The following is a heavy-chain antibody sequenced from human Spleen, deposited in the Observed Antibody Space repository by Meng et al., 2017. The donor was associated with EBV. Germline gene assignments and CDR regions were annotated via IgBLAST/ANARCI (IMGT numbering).Heavy chain of an antibody. V-gene: IGHV4-4*02. D-gene: IGHD3-22*01. CDR3: ASGIPDYYDSSGYYFR. Sequence: QVQLQESGPGLVKPSGTLSLTCAVSGRSISISNWWSWVRQTPGKGLEWIGEIYHSGRTNYNPSLKSRVTISADNSKNHFSLKLNSVTAADTAVYYCASGIPDYYDSSGYYFRWGQGTLVTVS. J-gene: IGHJ4*02. CDR2: IYHSGRT. CDR1: GRSISISNW.